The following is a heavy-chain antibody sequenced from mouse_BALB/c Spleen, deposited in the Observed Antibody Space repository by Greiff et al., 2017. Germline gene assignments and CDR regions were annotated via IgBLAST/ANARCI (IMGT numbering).Heavy chain of an antibody. J-gene: IGHJ4*01. CDR3: ARALYGNYVRYYAMDY. V-gene: IGHV5-4*02. CDR2: ISDGGSYT. CDR1: GFTFSDYY. D-gene: IGHD2-1*01. Sequence: EVNVVESGGGLVKPGGSLKLSCAASGFTFSDYYMYWVRQTPEKRLEWVATISDGGSYTYYPDSVKGRFTISRDNAKNNLYLQMSSLKSEDTAMYYCARALYGNYVRYYAMDYWGQGTSVTVSS.